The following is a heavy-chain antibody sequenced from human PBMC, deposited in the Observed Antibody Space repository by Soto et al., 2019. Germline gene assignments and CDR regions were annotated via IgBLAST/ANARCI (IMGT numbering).Heavy chain of an antibody. CDR3: ARIVRRYSSGWYYFDY. CDR2: IDWDDDK. V-gene: IGHV2-70*01. Sequence: GSGPTLVNPTQTLTLTCTFSGFSLSTSGMCVSWIRQPPGKALEWLALIDWDDDKYYSTSLKTRLTISKDTSKNQVVLTMTNMDPVDTATYYCARIVRRYSSGWYYFDYWGQGTLVTVSS. J-gene: IGHJ4*02. D-gene: IGHD6-19*01. CDR1: GFSLSTSGMC.